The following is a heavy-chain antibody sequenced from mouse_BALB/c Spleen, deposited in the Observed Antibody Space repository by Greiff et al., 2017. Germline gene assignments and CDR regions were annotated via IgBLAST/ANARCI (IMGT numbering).Heavy chain of an antibody. CDR3: AREGLRGAWFAY. J-gene: IGHJ3*01. D-gene: IGHD2-4*01. CDR1: GYAFTNYL. V-gene: IGHV1-54*01. CDR2: INPGSGGT. Sequence: VQLQQSGAELVRPGTSVKVSCKASGYAFTNYLIEWVKQRPGQGLEWIGVINPGSGGTNYNEKFKGKATLTADKSSSTAYMQLSSLTSDDSAVYFCAREGLRGAWFAYWGQGTLVTVSA.